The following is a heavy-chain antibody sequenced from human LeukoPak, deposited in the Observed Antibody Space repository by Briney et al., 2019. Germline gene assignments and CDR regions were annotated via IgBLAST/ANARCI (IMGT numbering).Heavy chain of an antibody. V-gene: IGHV3-11*01. CDR3: ARARLGSSAWDGFDY. D-gene: IGHD6-25*01. CDR1: GFTFSDSY. J-gene: IGHJ4*02. CDR2: ISSSGSTI. Sequence: GGSLRLSCAASGFTFSDSYMSWIRQAPGKGLEYISYISSSGSTIYYADSVKGRFTLSRDNAKNSLSLEMNSLRAEDTAVYYCARARLGSSAWDGFDYWGQGTLVTVSS.